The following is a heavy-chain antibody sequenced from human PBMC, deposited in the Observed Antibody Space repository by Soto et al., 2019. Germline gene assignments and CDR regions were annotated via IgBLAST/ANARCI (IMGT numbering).Heavy chain of an antibody. J-gene: IGHJ5*02. CDR3: AHRLTVTTFNWFDP. Sequence: TLSLTCTVSGGSVSSSTYYWGWIRQPPGKALEWLALIYWDDDKRYSPSLKSRLTITKDTSKNQVVLTMTNMDPVDTATYYCAHRLTVTTFNWFDPWGQGTLVTVSS. CDR2: IYWDDDK. CDR1: GGSVSSSTYY. V-gene: IGHV2-5*02. D-gene: IGHD4-17*01.